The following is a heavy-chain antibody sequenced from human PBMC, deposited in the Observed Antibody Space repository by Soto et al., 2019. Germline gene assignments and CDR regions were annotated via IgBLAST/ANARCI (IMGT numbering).Heavy chain of an antibody. J-gene: IGHJ6*02. Sequence: QVQLVESGGGVVQPGRSLRLSCAASGFTFSNYGMHWVRQAPGKGLEWVAVILNDGSNRYHADSVKDRFTSSRDNSKNMLCLQMNSLRAEDTAVYYCARDDEYSGNGMDVWGQGTTVTVS. D-gene: IGHD3-10*01. CDR1: GFTFSNYG. CDR2: ILNDGSNR. CDR3: ARDDEYSGNGMDV. V-gene: IGHV3-33*01.